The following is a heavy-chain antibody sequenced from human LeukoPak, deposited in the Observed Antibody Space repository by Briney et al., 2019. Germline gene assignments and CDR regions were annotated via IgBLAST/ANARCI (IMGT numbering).Heavy chain of an antibody. CDR2: IYYSGRT. CDR1: GASISNYY. V-gene: IGHV4-59*01. Sequence: PSETLSLTCTVSGASISNYYWSWIRQPPGKGLEWIGYIYYSGRTNYNPSLKSRVTISVDSSKNQFSLNLSSVTAADTAVYCCARDLVFEGAIGDYWGMGILVTVSS. J-gene: IGHJ4*02. D-gene: IGHD3-3*01. CDR3: ARDLVFEGAIGDY.